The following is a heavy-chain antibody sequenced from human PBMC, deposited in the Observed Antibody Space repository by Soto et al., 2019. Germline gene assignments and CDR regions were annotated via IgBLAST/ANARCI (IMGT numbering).Heavy chain of an antibody. CDR3: ARTGYGSGSYLSSQYYYYYYMDV. V-gene: IGHV4-59*01. J-gene: IGHJ6*03. Sequence: SETLSLTCTVSGGSISSYYWSWIRQPPGKGQEWIGYIYYSGSTNYNPSLKSRVTISVDTSKNQFSLKLSSVTAADTAVYYCARTGYGSGSYLSSQYYYYYYMDVWGKGTTVTVSS. CDR1: GGSISSYY. CDR2: IYYSGST. D-gene: IGHD3-10*01.